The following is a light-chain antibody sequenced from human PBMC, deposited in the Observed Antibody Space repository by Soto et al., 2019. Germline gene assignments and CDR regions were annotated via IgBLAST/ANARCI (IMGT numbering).Light chain of an antibody. V-gene: IGKV1-39*01. CDR3: LQTYSLPVA. J-gene: IGKJ4*01. Sequence: IQVAQSPSSLSASVGDRVTITCRASQSIGSHLNWYQQKPGTAPHLLIYGASGLQGGVPSRFSGGGSGTDFTLTISTLQPEDFATYYYLQTYSLPVAFGGGTKVEIK. CDR2: GAS. CDR1: QSIGSH.